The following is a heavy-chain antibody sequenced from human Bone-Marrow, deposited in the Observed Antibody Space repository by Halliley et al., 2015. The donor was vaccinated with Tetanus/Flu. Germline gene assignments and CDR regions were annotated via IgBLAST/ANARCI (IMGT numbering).Heavy chain of an antibody. Sequence: QLVQSGAEVKKPGASVKVSCKASGYTFTNNGINWVRQAPGQGLEWMGWISVYNGHTNFAQNFQGRITMTTDTSTSTAYMELRGLRSDDTAVYYCAGERRAVAGTPFDYWGQGTLLTVSS. V-gene: IGHV1-18*04. D-gene: IGHD6-19*01. CDR2: ISVYNGHT. CDR1: GYTFTNNG. CDR3: AGERRAVAGTPFDY. J-gene: IGHJ4*02.